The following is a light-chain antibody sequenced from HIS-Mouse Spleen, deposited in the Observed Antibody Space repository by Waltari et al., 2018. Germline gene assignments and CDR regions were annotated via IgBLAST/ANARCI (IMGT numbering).Light chain of an antibody. V-gene: IGLV2-14*03. CDR1: SSYVGGYNY. CDR2: DVS. CDR3: SSYTSRSTWV. J-gene: IGLJ3*02. Sequence: QSALTQPASVSGSPGQSITISCTGTSSYVGGYNYVSWYQQHPGKAPKLMIYDVSNRPSGVSNRFSGSKSGNTASLTISGLQAEDEADYYCSSYTSRSTWVFGGGTKLTVL.